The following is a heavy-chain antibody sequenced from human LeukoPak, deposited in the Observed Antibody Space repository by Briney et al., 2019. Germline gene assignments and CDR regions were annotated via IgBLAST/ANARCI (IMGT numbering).Heavy chain of an antibody. D-gene: IGHD6-13*01. Sequence: GASVKVSCKASGGTFSSYAISWVRQAPGQGLEWMGGIIPIFGTANYAQKFQGRVTITADKSTSTAYMELSSLRSEDTAVYYCARERFTRSEQLGSYYYYYMDVWGKGTTVTVSS. V-gene: IGHV1-69*06. J-gene: IGHJ6*03. CDR1: GGTFSSYA. CDR2: IIPIFGTA. CDR3: ARERFTRSEQLGSYYYYYMDV.